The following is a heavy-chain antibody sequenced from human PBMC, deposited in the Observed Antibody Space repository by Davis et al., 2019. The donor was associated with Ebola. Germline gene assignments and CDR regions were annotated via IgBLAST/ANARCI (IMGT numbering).Heavy chain of an antibody. J-gene: IGHJ5*02. Sequence: PSETLSLTCTVSGGSVSSGSYYWSWIRQPPGKGLEWIGYIYYSGSTNYNPSLNSRVTMSVDTSKNQFSLKLSSVTAADTAVYYCARVTAGIIAVAGTGAYNWFDPWGQGTLVTVSS. CDR1: GGSVSSGSYY. D-gene: IGHD6-19*01. CDR2: IYYSGST. V-gene: IGHV4-61*01. CDR3: ARVTAGIIAVAGTGAYNWFDP.